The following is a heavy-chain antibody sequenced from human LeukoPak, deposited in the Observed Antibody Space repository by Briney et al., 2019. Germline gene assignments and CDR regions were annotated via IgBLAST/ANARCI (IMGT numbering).Heavy chain of an antibody. V-gene: IGHV3-48*01. Sequence: PGGSLRLSCAASGFIVSSNHMSWVHQAPGKGLEWVSYISSSGSTIYYADSVKGRFTISRDNAKNSLYLQMNSLRAEDTAVYYCAREAVVAGVFDYWGQGTLVTVSS. CDR1: GFIVSSNH. CDR2: ISSSGSTI. CDR3: AREAVVAGVFDY. J-gene: IGHJ4*02. D-gene: IGHD6-19*01.